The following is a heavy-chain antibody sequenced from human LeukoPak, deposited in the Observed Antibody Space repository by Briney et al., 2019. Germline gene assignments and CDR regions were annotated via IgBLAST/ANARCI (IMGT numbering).Heavy chain of an antibody. V-gene: IGHV3-33*01. CDR2: IWYDGSNK. J-gene: IGHJ4*02. CDR1: GFTFSSYG. D-gene: IGHD3-3*01. CDR3: ARDPHYDFWSGYYPFDY. Sequence: PGGSLRLSCAASGFTFSSYGMHWVRQAPGKGLEWVAVIWYDGSNKYYADSVKGRFTISRDNSKNMLYLQMNSLRAEDTAVYYCARDPHYDFWSGYYPFDYWGQGTLVTVSS.